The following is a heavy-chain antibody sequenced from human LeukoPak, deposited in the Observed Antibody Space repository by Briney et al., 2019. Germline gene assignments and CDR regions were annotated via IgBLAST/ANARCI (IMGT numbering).Heavy chain of an antibody. J-gene: IGHJ4*02. V-gene: IGHV1-69*13. CDR3: ARGGYYYDSSGYYYVGYFDY. Sequence: SVKVSCKASGGTFSSCAISWVRQAPGQGLEWMGGIIPIFGTANYAQKFQGRVTITADESTSTAYMELSSLRSEDTAVYYCARGGYYYDSSGYYYVGYFDYWGQGTLVTVSS. CDR2: IIPIFGTA. CDR1: GGTFSSCA. D-gene: IGHD3-22*01.